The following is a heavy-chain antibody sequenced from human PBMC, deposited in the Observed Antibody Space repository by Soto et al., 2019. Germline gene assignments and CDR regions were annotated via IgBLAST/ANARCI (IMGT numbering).Heavy chain of an antibody. D-gene: IGHD3-9*01. J-gene: IGHJ4*02. CDR3: ARDSPYYDILTGYYWGYFDY. Sequence: PSETLSLTCTVSGGSISSYYWIWIRQPPGKGLEWIGYIYYSGSTNYNPSLKSRVTISVDTSKNQFSLKLSSVTAADTAVYYCARDSPYYDILTGYYWGYFDYWGQGTLVTVSS. CDR2: IYYSGST. CDR1: GGSISSYY. V-gene: IGHV4-59*01.